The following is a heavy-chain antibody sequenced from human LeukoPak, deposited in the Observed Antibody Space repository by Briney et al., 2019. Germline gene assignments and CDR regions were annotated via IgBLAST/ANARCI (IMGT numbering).Heavy chain of an antibody. D-gene: IGHD6-19*01. V-gene: IGHV1-2*02. CDR3: ARVGSSGWYVHPTLDY. J-gene: IGHJ4*02. Sequence: GASVKVSCKASGYTFTGYYMHWVRQAPGQGLEWMGWINPNSGGTNYAQKFQGRVTVTRDTSISTAYMELSRLRFDDTAVYYCARVGSSGWYVHPTLDYWGQGTLVTVSS. CDR2: INPNSGGT. CDR1: GYTFTGYY.